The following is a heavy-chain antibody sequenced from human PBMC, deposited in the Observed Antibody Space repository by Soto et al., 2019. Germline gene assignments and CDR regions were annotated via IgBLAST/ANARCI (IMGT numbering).Heavy chain of an antibody. CDR1: GFTFSSYS. J-gene: IGHJ4*02. CDR3: ARDFAWAFDY. V-gene: IGHV3-48*02. D-gene: IGHD1-26*01. Sequence: ESGGGLVQPGGSLRLSCVASGFTFSSYSMNWVRQAPGKGLEWVSYISTSSRTIHYADSVKGRFTISRDNAKNSLYLQMNSLRDEDTAVYYCARDFAWAFDYWGQGTLLTVSP. CDR2: ISTSSRTI.